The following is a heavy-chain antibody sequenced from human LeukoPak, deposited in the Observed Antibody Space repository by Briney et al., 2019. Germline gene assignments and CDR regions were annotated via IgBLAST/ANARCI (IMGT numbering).Heavy chain of an antibody. CDR2: ISYDGSNK. CDR3: ANGGYTSSWYVVDY. J-gene: IGHJ4*02. V-gene: IGHV3-30*18. CDR1: GFTFSSYG. Sequence: TGGSLRLSCAASGFTFSSYGMHWVRQAPGKGLEWVAVISYDGSNKYYADSVKGRFTFSRDNSKNTLYLQMSSLRPEDTAVYYCANGGYTSSWYVVDYWGQGTLVTVSS. D-gene: IGHD6-13*01.